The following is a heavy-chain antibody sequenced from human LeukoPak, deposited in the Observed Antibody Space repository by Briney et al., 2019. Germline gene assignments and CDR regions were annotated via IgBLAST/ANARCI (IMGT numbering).Heavy chain of an antibody. J-gene: IGHJ5*02. Sequence: PSETLSLTCTVSGYSISSGYYWGWIRQPPGKGLEWIGYISNSGITNYNPSLKSRVTISIDTSKNQFSLRLSSVTAADTAVYYCARGFTLFDPWGQGTPVTVSS. CDR3: ARGFTLFDP. CDR2: ISNSGIT. CDR1: GYSISSGYY. V-gene: IGHV4-61*01. D-gene: IGHD2/OR15-2a*01.